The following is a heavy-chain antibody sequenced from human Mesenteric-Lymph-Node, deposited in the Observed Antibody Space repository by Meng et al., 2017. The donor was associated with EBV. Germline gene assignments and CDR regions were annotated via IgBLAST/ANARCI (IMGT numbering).Heavy chain of an antibody. CDR1: SDSVSSGSKY. D-gene: IGHD5-12*01. J-gene: IGHJ4*02. CDR2: MYYSGIT. CDR3: ARDLGYSGYYPAY. V-gene: IGHV4-61*01. Sequence: QWQRPQSGPGVVKPSATLSLTCTVSSDSVSSGSKYWSWIRQSPGKGLEWIGYMYYSGITKYNPSLKSRVTISVDTSKNQFSLKLSSVTAADTALYYCARDLGYSGYYPAYWGQGTLVTVSS.